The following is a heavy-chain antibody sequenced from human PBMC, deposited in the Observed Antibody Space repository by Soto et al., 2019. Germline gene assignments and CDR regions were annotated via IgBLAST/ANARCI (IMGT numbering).Heavy chain of an antibody. V-gene: IGHV1-69*08. Sequence: QVQLVQSGAEVKKPGSSVKVSCKASGGTFSSYTISWVRQAPGQGLEWMGRIIPILGIANYAQKFQGRVTMTPAKAPSTAYMELSSLRSEDTAVYYRARDLNHSSTGYWGQGTLVTVSS. CDR1: GGTFSSYT. D-gene: IGHD6-13*01. CDR2: IIPILGIA. J-gene: IGHJ4*02. CDR3: ARDLNHSSTGY.